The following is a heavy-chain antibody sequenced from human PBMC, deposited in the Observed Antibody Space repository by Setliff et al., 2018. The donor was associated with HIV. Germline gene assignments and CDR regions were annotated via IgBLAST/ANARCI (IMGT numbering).Heavy chain of an antibody. Sequence: TSETLSLTCTVSGVSISSYYWSWIRQPAGKGLEWVGRIYASGIINYNPSLKSRVTMSADTSKNQFSLKLTSVTAADTAVYYCARGVAAAGLWGQGTLVTVS. J-gene: IGHJ4*02. CDR2: IYASGII. CDR3: ARGVAAAGL. CDR1: GVSISSYY. V-gene: IGHV4-4*07. D-gene: IGHD6-13*01.